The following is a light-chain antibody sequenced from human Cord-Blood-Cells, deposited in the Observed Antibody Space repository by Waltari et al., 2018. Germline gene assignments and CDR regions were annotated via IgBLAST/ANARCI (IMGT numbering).Light chain of an antibody. CDR3: CSYAGSYTVV. V-gene: IGLV2-11*01. J-gene: IGLJ2*01. CDR1: SSDVGGYNY. CDR2: DVS. Sequence: QSALTQPRSVSGSPGQSVTISCTGTSSDVGGYNYVSWYQQHPGKAPKLMIYDVSKRPSGDPDRFSGAKSGNTASLTISWLQAEDEADYYCCSYAGSYTVVFGGGTKLTVL.